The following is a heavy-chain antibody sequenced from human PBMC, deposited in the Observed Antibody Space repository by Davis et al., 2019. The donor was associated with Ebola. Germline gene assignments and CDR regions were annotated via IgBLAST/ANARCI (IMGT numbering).Heavy chain of an antibody. D-gene: IGHD3-3*01. CDR2: ISGSGGST. J-gene: IGHJ6*02. Sequence: GGSLRLSCAASGFTFSSYAMSWVRQAPGKGLEWVSAISGSGGSTYYADSVKGRFTISRDNSKNTLYLQMNSLRAEDTAVYYCARDLVRYYDFWSGYYPSPYYYYGMDVWGQGTTVTVSS. V-gene: IGHV3-23*01. CDR1: GFTFSSYA. CDR3: ARDLVRYYDFWSGYYPSPYYYYGMDV.